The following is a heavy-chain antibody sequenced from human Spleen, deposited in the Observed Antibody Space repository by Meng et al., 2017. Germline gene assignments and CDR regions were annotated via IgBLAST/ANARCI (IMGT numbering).Heavy chain of an antibody. CDR1: GYSISSGYY. CDR3: ARVSTYYYDSSGYYPFYFDY. Sequence: SETLSLTCTVSGYSISSGYYWGWIRQPPGKGLEWIGSIYHSGSTYYNPSLKSRVTISVDTSKNQFSLKLSSVTAADTAVYYCARVSTYYYDSSGYYPFYFDYWGQGTLVTVSS. CDR2: IYHSGST. D-gene: IGHD3-22*01. J-gene: IGHJ4*02. V-gene: IGHV4-38-2*02.